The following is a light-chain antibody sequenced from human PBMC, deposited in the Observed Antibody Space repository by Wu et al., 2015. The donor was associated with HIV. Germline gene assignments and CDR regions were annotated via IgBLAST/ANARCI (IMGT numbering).Light chain of an antibody. CDR3: QQRSMWPVT. CDR2: GAF. Sequence: EIVLTQSPATLSLSPGERVTLSCRASQSVGIFLAWYQQRAGQAPNLLIYGAFNRATGIPARFSGSGSGTDFTLTISSLEPEDFAVYYCQQRSMWPVTFGQGDTTGD. J-gene: IGKJ5*01. V-gene: IGKV3-11*01. CDR1: QSVGIF.